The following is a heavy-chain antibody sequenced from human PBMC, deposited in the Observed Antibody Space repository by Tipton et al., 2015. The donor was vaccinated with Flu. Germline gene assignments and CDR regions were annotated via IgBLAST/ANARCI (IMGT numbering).Heavy chain of an antibody. D-gene: IGHD4-11*01. V-gene: IGHV4-39*07. J-gene: IGHJ5*02. Sequence: TLSLTCTVSGGSISSSRYYWGWIRQPPGKGLEWIGSIYRSGTAYYNPSLKSRVTISVDTSKNQISLKLSSVTAADTAVYYCARYPESNYHWFGPWGQGALVTVSS. CDR2: IYRSGTA. CDR1: GGSISSSRYY. CDR3: ARYPESNYHWFGP.